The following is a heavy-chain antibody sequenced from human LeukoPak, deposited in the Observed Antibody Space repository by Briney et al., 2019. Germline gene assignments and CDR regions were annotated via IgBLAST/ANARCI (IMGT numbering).Heavy chain of an antibody. J-gene: IGHJ5*02. CDR2: IIPIFGTA. CDR1: GGTFSTYG. D-gene: IGHD2-2*01. Sequence: GASVKVSCKASGGTFSTYGIGWVRQAPGQGLEWMGGIIPIFGTANYAQKFQGRVTITADESTSTAYMELSSLRSEDTAVYYCARDLAGYCSSTSCAPDNWFDPWGQGTLVTVSS. V-gene: IGHV1-69*13. CDR3: ARDLAGYCSSTSCAPDNWFDP.